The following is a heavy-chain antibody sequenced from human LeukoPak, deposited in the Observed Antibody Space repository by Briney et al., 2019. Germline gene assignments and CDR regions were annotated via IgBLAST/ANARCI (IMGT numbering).Heavy chain of an antibody. D-gene: IGHD5-18*01. J-gene: IGHJ3*02. CDR1: GFTVSYYY. Sequence: GGSLRLSCAASGFTVSYYYMSWVRQAPGKGLEWVSIIYSDGSTYYADSVKGRFTISRDNSKNTLYLQMNSLRAEDTAVYYCARELRGYSYGSEAFDIWGQGTMVTVSS. V-gene: IGHV3-66*01. CDR3: ARELRGYSYGSEAFDI. CDR2: IYSDGST.